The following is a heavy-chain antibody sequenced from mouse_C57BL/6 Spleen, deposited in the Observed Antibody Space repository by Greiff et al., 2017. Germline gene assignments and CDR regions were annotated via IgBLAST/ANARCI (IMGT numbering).Heavy chain of an antibody. J-gene: IGHJ4*01. D-gene: IGHD1-1*01. Sequence: VQLQQSGPGLVQPSQSLSITCTVSGFSLTSYGVHWVRQSPGKGLEWLGVIWSGGSTDYNAAFISRLSISKDNSKSQVFFKMNGLQADDTAIYYCARPPVVEGNAMDYWGQGTSVTVSS. CDR2: IWSGGST. V-gene: IGHV2-2*01. CDR1: GFSLTSYG. CDR3: ARPPVVEGNAMDY.